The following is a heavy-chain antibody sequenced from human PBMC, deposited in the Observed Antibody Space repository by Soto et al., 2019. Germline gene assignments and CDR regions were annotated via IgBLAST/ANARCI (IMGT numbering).Heavy chain of an antibody. CDR2: IIPIFGTA. V-gene: IGHV1-69*13. D-gene: IGHD1-26*01. Sequence: SVKVSCKGSGGSFRRYAISWVRPAPGQGLEWMGGIIPIFGTANYAQKFQGRVTITADESTSTAYMELGSLRSEDTGVYDCARRQLYSGSYLFDYWGQGTLVTVSS. J-gene: IGHJ4*02. CDR3: ARRQLYSGSYLFDY. CDR1: GGSFRRYA.